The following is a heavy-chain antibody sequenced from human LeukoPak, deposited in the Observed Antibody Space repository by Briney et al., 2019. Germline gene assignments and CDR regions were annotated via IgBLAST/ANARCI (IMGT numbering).Heavy chain of an antibody. J-gene: IGHJ3*02. CDR2: ISSSSSYI. CDR1: GFTFSSYS. Sequence: PGGSLRLSCAASGFTFSSYSMNWVRQAPGKGLEWVSSISSSSSYIYYADSVKGRFTISRDNAKNSLYLQMNSLRAEDTAVYYCAREVTPSHDAFDIWGQGTMVTISS. D-gene: IGHD2-15*01. CDR3: AREVTPSHDAFDI. V-gene: IGHV3-21*01.